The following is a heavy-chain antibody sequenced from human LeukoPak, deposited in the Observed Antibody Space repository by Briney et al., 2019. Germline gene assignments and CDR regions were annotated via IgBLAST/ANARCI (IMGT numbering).Heavy chain of an antibody. CDR3: ARESDGNVDWFDP. Sequence: SETLSLTCTVSGCSISDYYWSWIRQPPGKGLEWIGEVYYSGSTNYNPSLKSRVTISVDTSKNQFSLKLSSMTAADTAVYYCARESDGNVDWFDPWGQGTLVTVSS. J-gene: IGHJ5*02. CDR1: GCSISDYY. V-gene: IGHV4-59*12. D-gene: IGHD2-21*02. CDR2: VYYSGST.